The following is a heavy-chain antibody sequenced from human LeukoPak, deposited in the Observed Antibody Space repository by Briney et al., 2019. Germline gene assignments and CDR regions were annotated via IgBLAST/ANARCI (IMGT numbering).Heavy chain of an antibody. D-gene: IGHD5-24*01. CDR2: FSGSGGNT. V-gene: IGHV3-23*01. Sequence: PRGSLRLSCAASGFTFSNYAMSWVPQVPGEGLEWVSAFSGSGGNTFCADSVKGRFTISRDNSKNTLYLQVNSLRAADTAIYYCAKVQEMDTILPPFHYWGQGTLVTVSS. CDR1: GFTFSNYA. J-gene: IGHJ4*02. CDR3: AKVQEMDTILPPFHY.